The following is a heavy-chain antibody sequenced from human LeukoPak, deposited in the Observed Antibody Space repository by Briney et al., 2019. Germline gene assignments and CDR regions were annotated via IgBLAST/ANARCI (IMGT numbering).Heavy chain of an antibody. Sequence: GASVKVSCKASGYTFTSYYMHWVRQAPGQGLEWMGIINPSGGSTSYAQKFQGRVTMTRDTSTSTVYMELSSLRSEDTAVYYCARGSTYYYDSSGYSNDYWGQGTLVTVSS. D-gene: IGHD3-22*01. CDR1: GYTFTSYY. J-gene: IGHJ4*02. CDR3: ARGSTYYYDSSGYSNDY. V-gene: IGHV1-46*01. CDR2: INPSGGST.